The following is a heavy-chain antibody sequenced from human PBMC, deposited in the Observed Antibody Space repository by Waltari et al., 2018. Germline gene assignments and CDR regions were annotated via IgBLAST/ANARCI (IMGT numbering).Heavy chain of an antibody. CDR1: GGSISSGSYY. D-gene: IGHD6-19*01. V-gene: IGHV4-61*02. CDR3: ARSRYSSGWYYFDY. J-gene: IGHJ4*02. CDR2: IYTSGST. Sequence: QVQLQESGPGLVKPSQTLSLTCTVSGGSISSGSYYWSWIRQPAGKGLEWIGSIYTSGSTNYNPSLKSRVTISVDTSKNQFSLKLSSVTAADTAVYYCARSRYSSGWYYFDYWGQGTLVTVSS.